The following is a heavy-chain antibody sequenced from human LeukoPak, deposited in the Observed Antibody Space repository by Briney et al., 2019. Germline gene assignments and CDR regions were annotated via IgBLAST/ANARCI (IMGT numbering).Heavy chain of an antibody. CDR3: ARGSSSWYVH. CDR1: GGSISSYY. V-gene: IGHV4-59*12. Sequence: PSETLSLTCTVSGGSISSYYWSWIRQPPGKGLEWIGYIYHSGSTYYNPSLKSRVTISVDRSRNQFSLKLSSVTAADTAVYYCARGSSSWYVHWGQGTLVTVSS. CDR2: IYHSGST. J-gene: IGHJ5*02. D-gene: IGHD6-13*01.